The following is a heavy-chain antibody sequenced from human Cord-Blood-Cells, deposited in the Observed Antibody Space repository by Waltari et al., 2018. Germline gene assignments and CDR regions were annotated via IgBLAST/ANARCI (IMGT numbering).Heavy chain of an antibody. V-gene: IGHV4-59*08. CDR2: IYYSGST. CDR1: GGSISSYY. J-gene: IGHJ4*01. CDR3: ARHEGSYDFWSGYDY. D-gene: IGHD3-3*01. Sequence: QVQLQESGPGLVKPSETLSLTCTVSGGSISSYYWSWIRQPPGKGLEWIGYIYYSGSTNYNPSLKSRVTISVDTSKNQFSLKLSSVTAADTAVYYCARHEGSYDFWSGYDYWGQEPWSPSPQ.